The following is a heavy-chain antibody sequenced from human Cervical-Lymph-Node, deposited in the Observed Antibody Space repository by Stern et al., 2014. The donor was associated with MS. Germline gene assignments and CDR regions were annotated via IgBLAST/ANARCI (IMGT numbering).Heavy chain of an antibody. CDR1: GYSFTGNY. V-gene: IGHV1-2*06. CDR3: ARERGRAGPAMADY. Sequence: QLVQSGAEVKKPGASVKVSCKEAGYSFTGNYIHWLRQAPGQGLEWMGRTNPNSGDSNYALKFQGRVTMTRDTSISTAYMNLNRLGIDDTAVYYCARERGRAGPAMADYWGQGTLVTVSS. D-gene: IGHD5-18*01. J-gene: IGHJ4*02. CDR2: TNPNSGDS.